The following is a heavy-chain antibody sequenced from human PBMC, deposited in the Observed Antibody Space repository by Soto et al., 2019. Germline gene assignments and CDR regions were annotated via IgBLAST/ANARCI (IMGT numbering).Heavy chain of an antibody. CDR2: ISSSSSYT. Sequence: SGGSLRLSCAASGFTFSDYYMSWIRQAPGKGLEWVSYISSSSSYTNYADSVKGRFTISRDNAKNSLYLQMNSLRAEDTAVYYCASQALHPSIAAQTGMDVWGQGTTVTVSS. D-gene: IGHD6-6*01. J-gene: IGHJ6*02. V-gene: IGHV3-11*06. CDR1: GFTFSDYY. CDR3: ASQALHPSIAAQTGMDV.